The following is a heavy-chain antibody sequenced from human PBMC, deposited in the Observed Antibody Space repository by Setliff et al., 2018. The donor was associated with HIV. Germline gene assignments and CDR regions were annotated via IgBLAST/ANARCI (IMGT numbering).Heavy chain of an antibody. Sequence: GGSLRLSCAASGFTFTNTWMSWVRQAPGKGLEWIGHIKSKTDGATTDYAAPVKGRFTILRDDSNNTLYLQMNSLKTEDTAMYYCARGQIGYGDYDLNWFDPWGQGTLVTVSS. V-gene: IGHV3-15*01. CDR2: IKSKTDGATT. J-gene: IGHJ5*02. D-gene: IGHD4-17*01. CDR1: GFTFTNTW. CDR3: ARGQIGYGDYDLNWFDP.